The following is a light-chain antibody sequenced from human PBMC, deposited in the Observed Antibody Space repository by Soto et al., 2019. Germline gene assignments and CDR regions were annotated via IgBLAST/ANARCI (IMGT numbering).Light chain of an antibody. Sequence: QSALTQPASVSGSPGQSITISCTGTSSDVGGYNYVSWYQQQSGKAPKLMISEVSKRPSGVPDRFSGSKSGNTASLTVSGLQAEDEADYYCSSYAGSNNVVFGTGTKVTVL. CDR1: SSDVGGYNY. J-gene: IGLJ1*01. V-gene: IGLV2-8*01. CDR2: EVS. CDR3: SSYAGSNNVV.